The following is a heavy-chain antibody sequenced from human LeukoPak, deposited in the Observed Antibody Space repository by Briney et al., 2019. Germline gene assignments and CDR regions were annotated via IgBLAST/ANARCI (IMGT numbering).Heavy chain of an antibody. Sequence: SETLSLTCTVSGGSISSSSYYWGWIRQPPGKGLAWSGSIYYSGSTYYNPSLKSRVTISVDTSKNQFSLKLSSVTAADTAVYYCAREERSGMATIVGTNYFDYWGQGTLVTVSS. CDR2: IYYSGST. J-gene: IGHJ4*02. CDR1: GGSISSSSYY. CDR3: AREERSGMATIVGTNYFDY. D-gene: IGHD5-24*01. V-gene: IGHV4-39*07.